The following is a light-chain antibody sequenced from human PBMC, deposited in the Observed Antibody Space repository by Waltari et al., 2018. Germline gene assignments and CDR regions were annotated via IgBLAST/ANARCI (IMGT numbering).Light chain of an antibody. CDR1: QSLLYTSHNNNY. Sequence: DIVMTQSPDSLAVSLGERATINCRSSQSLLYTSHNNNYLAWFQQKAGQPPKLLIYWASTRESGVPDRFTGSGSGTDFTLTISSLQAEDVAVYYCQQYYSTSTWTFGQGTKVEIK. V-gene: IGKV4-1*01. CDR3: QQYYSTSTWT. CDR2: WAS. J-gene: IGKJ1*01.